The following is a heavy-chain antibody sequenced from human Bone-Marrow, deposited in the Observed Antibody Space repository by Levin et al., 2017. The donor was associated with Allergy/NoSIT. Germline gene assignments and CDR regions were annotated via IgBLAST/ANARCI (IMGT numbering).Heavy chain of an antibody. Sequence: GGSLRLSCAASGFTFSSYWMSWVRQAPGKGLEWVANIKQDGSEKYYVDSVKGRFTISRDNAKNSLYLQMNSLRAEDTAVYYCARETGPFGYYDILTGYGEDAFDSWGQGTMVTVSS. CDR1: GFTFSSYW. CDR2: IKQDGSEK. J-gene: IGHJ3*02. V-gene: IGHV3-7*04. CDR3: ARETGPFGYYDILTGYGEDAFDS. D-gene: IGHD3-9*01.